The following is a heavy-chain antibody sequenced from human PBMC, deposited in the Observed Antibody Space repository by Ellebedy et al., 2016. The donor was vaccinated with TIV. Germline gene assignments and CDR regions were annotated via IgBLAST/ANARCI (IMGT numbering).Heavy chain of an antibody. Sequence: PGGSLTLSCAVSGFTFSTYCMTRGSQAPGKGREWVSSISGRGERTYYADSVKGRFTISRDNSKNTLYLQMNSLRAEDTAVYYCAQKRKGHTAMVTDYWGRGTLVTVSS. CDR1: GFTFSTYC. CDR2: ISGRGERT. D-gene: IGHD5-18*01. V-gene: IGHV3-23*01. CDR3: AQKRKGHTAMVTDY. J-gene: IGHJ4*02.